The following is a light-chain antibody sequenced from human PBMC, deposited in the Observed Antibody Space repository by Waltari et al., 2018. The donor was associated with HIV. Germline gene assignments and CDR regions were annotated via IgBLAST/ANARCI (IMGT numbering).Light chain of an antibody. CDR3: QAWDSSTYYV. J-gene: IGLJ1*01. V-gene: IGLV3-1*01. CDR2: QDN. CDR1: ILGDKF. Sequence: SYALIQPPSVSVSPGQTATITCSGAILGDKFISWYPQKTGQSHVLVLHQDNKRPSGIPERFSGSNSGNTATLTISGTQAMDEGDYYCQAWDSSTYYVFGTGTAVTVL.